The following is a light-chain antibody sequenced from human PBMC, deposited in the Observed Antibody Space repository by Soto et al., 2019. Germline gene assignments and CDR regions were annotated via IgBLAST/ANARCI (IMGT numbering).Light chain of an antibody. CDR1: QSALNSSNNKNY. Sequence: DIVMTQSADSLALSLCDSSTISCKSRQSALNSSNNKNYLAWYQQKPGQPPKLLIYWASTRESGVPDRFSGSGSGTDFTLTISSLQAEDVAVYYCQQYYSTPPTFGPGTGVDI. CDR2: WAS. V-gene: IGKV4-1*01. J-gene: IGKJ3*01. CDR3: QQYYSTPPT.